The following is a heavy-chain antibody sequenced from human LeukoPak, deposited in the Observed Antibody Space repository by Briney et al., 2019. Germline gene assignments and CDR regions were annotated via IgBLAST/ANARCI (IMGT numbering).Heavy chain of an antibody. CDR1: GGTFNNFA. CDR2: IIPVSGTA. V-gene: IGHV1-69*13. CDR3: ASPVKYYDTWSGYPPFDY. J-gene: IGHJ4*02. D-gene: IGHD3-3*01. Sequence: ASVTVSCKASGGTFNNFAISWVRQAPGQGLEWVGGIIPVSGTANYAQKFQGRVTITADESTSTAYMELSSLRSEDTAIYYCASPVKYYDTWSGYPPFDYWGQGTLVTVSS.